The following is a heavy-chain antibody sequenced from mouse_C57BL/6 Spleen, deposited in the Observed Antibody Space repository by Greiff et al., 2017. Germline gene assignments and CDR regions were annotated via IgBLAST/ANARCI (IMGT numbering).Heavy chain of an antibody. CDR1: GFTFSDYG. Sequence: DVKLVESGGGLVKPGGSLTLSCAASGFTFSDYGMHWVRQAPEKGLAWVAYISSGSSTIYYADTVKGRFTISRDNAKNTLFLQMTSLRSEDTAMYYCARPTGAWFAYWGQGTLVTVSA. CDR2: ISSGSSTI. J-gene: IGHJ3*01. V-gene: IGHV5-17*01. CDR3: ARPTGAWFAY. D-gene: IGHD4-1*02.